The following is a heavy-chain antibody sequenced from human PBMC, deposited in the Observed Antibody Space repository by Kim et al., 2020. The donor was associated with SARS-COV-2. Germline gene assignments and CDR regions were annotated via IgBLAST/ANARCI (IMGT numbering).Heavy chain of an antibody. CDR2: ISNDGENN. D-gene: IGHD2-21*02. J-gene: IGHJ4*01. V-gene: IGHV3-30*18. Sequence: GGSLRLSCAASGFTFSNYGMHWVRQAPGKGLAWVALISNDGENNASRDYVTVRFTISRDNSKSKLYLEMNSLRTDDKAVFYCSKGHFVGDWYSRSADYWG. CDR3: SKGHFVGDWYSRSADY. CDR1: GFTFSNYG.